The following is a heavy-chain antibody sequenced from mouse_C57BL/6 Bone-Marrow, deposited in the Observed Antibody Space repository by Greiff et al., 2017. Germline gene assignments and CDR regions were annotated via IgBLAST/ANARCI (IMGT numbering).Heavy chain of an antibody. V-gene: IGHV5-6*02. CDR1: GFTFSSYG. D-gene: IGHD2-5*01. CDR2: INPGGSYT. Sequence: EVKVVESGADLVKPGASLKLSCAASGFTFSSYGMHWVRQTPDQRLEWVGTINPGGSYTYYKDSVKGRFTIARDNATNTLYLQMSSLKSEDTAMYDCARRDYYSNLYAMDYWGQGTSVTVSS. J-gene: IGHJ4*01. CDR3: ARRDYYSNLYAMDY.